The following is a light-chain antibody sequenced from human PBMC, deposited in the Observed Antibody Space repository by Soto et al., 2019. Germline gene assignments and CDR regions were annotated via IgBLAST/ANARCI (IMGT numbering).Light chain of an antibody. CDR3: LLSYNGAPAV. J-gene: IGLJ7*01. CDR2: DTT. Sequence: QTVVTQESSLTVSPGGTVTLTCDSSIDTVTTSHWPYWFQQKPGQAPKTLIYDTTNRHSWTPARFSGSILGGKAALILSGAQPEDEAEHYCLLSYNGAPAVFGGGTQLTVL. V-gene: IGLV7-46*01. CDR1: IDTVTTSHW.